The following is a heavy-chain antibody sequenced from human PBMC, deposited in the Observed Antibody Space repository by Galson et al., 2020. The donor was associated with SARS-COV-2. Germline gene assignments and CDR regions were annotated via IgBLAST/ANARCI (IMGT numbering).Heavy chain of an antibody. CDR3: ARGYGGNLFFDY. D-gene: IGHD2-21*01. CDR2: IYYSGST. V-gene: IGHV4-31*03. CDR1: GGSISSAGYY. J-gene: IGHJ4*02. Sequence: SQTLSLTCTVSGGSISSAGYYWSWIRQHPGKGLEWIGYIYYSGSTYYNPSLKSRVTISVDTSKKQFSLKLSSVTAADTAVYYCARGYGGNLFFDYWCQGTLVTVSS.